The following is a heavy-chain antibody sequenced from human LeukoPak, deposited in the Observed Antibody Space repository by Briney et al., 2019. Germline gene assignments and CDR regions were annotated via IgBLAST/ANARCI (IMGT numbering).Heavy chain of an antibody. CDR1: GFTFSSYS. Sequence: GGSLRLSCAASGFTFSSYSMNWVRQAPGKGLEWVSSISSSSSYIYYADSVKGRFTTSRDNAKNSLYLQMNSLRAEDTAVYYCARLGHTYYDFWSGSGHAFDIWGQGTMVTVSS. V-gene: IGHV3-21*01. CDR3: ARLGHTYYDFWSGSGHAFDI. CDR2: ISSSSSYI. D-gene: IGHD3-3*01. J-gene: IGHJ3*02.